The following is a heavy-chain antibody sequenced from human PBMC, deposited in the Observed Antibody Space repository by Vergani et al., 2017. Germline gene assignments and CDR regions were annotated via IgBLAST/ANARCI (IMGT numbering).Heavy chain of an antibody. J-gene: IGHJ3*02. D-gene: IGHD3-22*01. CDR2: IYTSGST. CDR1: GGSISSGSYY. V-gene: IGHV4-61*02. Sequence: QVQLQESGPGLVQPSQTLSLTCTVSGGSISSGSYYWSWIRQPAGKGLEWIVRIYTSGSTNYNPSLKSRVTISVDTSKNQFSLKLSSVTAADTAVYYCARDLYYDSSGYYLDAFDIWGQGTMVTVSS. CDR3: ARDLYYDSSGYYLDAFDI.